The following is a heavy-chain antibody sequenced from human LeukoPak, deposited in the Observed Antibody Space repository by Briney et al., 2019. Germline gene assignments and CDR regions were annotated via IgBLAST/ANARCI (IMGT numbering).Heavy chain of an antibody. CDR1: GFHFFAYY. D-gene: IGHD3-10*01. V-gene: IGHV1-2*02. CDR2: INPQSGGT. Sequence: GASVKVSCKTSGFHFFAYYIQWVRQAPGQGLEWMGWINPQSGGTTYSQKFQDRVTLTSDASIRTAYMELRRLTSDDMAVYYCATDPGHSGMDYWGLGSLVTVSS. CDR3: ATDPGHSGMDY. J-gene: IGHJ4*02.